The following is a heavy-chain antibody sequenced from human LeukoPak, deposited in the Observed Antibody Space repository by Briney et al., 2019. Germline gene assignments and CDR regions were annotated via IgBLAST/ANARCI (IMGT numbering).Heavy chain of an antibody. CDR1: GGSISSSSYY. CDR3: ARGSYPGWYSGDFDY. J-gene: IGHJ4*02. D-gene: IGHD6-19*01. V-gene: IGHV4-39*07. CDR2: IYYSGST. Sequence: PSETLSLTCTVSGGSISSSSYYWGWIRQPPGKGLEWIGSIYYSGSTYYNPSLKSRVTISVDTSKNQFSLKLSSVTAADTAFYYCARGSYPGWYSGDFDYWGQGTLVPVSS.